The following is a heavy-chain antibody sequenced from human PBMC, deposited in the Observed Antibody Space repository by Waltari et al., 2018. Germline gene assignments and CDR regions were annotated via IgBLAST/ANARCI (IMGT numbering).Heavy chain of an antibody. CDR3: ARKPLGYCSGGSCYGAWFDP. CDR2: IYHSGGT. V-gene: IGHV4-38-2*01. CDR1: GYSISSGYY. J-gene: IGHJ5*02. Sequence: QVQLQESGPGLEKPSETLSLTCAVSGYSISSGYYWGWIRQPPGKGLEWIGSIYHSGGTYYNPSLKSRVTISVDTSKNQFSLKLSSVTAADTAVYYCARKPLGYCSGGSCYGAWFDPWGQGTLVTVSS. D-gene: IGHD2-15*01.